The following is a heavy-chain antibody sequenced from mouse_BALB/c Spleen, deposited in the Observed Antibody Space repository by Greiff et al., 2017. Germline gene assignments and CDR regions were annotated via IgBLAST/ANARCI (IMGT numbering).Heavy chain of an antibody. Sequence: VQLQQSGAELVKPGASVKLSCKASRYTFTSYYMYWVKQRPGQGLEWIGEINPSNGGTNFNEKFKSKATLTVDKSSSTAYMQLSSLTSEDSAVYYCTRSFTTAAMDYWGQGTSVTVSS. CDR1: RYTFTSYY. V-gene: IGHV1S81*02. D-gene: IGHD1-2*01. J-gene: IGHJ4*01. CDR2: INPSNGGT. CDR3: TRSFTTAAMDY.